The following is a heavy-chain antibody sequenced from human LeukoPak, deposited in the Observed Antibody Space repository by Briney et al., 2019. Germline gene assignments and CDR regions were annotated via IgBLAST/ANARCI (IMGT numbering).Heavy chain of an antibody. V-gene: IGHV3-9*01. CDR3: ARGPYSTVTTLFDY. J-gene: IGHJ4*02. CDR2: INWNSGSI. Sequence: GGSLRLSCAASGFTFDDYAMHWVRQAPGKGLEWVSSINWNSGSIGYADSVKGRFTISRDNAKNSLYLQMNSLRAEDTAVYYCARGPYSTVTTLFDYWGQGTLVTVSS. D-gene: IGHD4-17*01. CDR1: GFTFDDYA.